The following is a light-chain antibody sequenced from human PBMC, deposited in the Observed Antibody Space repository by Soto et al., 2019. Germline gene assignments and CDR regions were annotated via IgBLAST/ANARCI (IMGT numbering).Light chain of an antibody. CDR3: QTWGNGFRV. Sequence: QSVLTQSPSASASLGASVKLTCTLSSGHSSYAIAWHQQQPEKGPRYLMKVNSDGSHTKGDGIPDRFSGSSSGAERYLTISSLQSEDEADYYCQTWGNGFRVFGGGTKRTVL. J-gene: IGLJ3*02. CDR1: SGHSSYA. CDR2: VNSDGSH. V-gene: IGLV4-69*01.